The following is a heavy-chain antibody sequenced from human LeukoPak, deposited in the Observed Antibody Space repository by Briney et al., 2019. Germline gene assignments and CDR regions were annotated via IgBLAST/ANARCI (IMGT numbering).Heavy chain of an antibody. Sequence: SVKVSCKASGGTFSSYAISWVRQAPGQGLEWMGRIIPILGIANYAQKFQERVTITRDMSTSTAYMELSSLRSEDTAVYYCAAGHYCSGGSCYYYYGMDVWGQGTTVTVSS. CDR1: GGTFSSYA. CDR2: IIPILGIA. J-gene: IGHJ6*02. V-gene: IGHV1-69*04. D-gene: IGHD2-15*01. CDR3: AAGHYCSGGSCYYYYGMDV.